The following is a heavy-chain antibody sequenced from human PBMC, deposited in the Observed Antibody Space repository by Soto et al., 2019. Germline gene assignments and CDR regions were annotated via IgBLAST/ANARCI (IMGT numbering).Heavy chain of an antibody. V-gene: IGHV4-59*01. Sequence: PSETLSLTCSVSGGSMRNYYWKWIRQPPGRGLEWIGYVCHSGSTNYNPSLKSRVSMSVDVSRNHFSLTLHSVTAADQAVYFFTSSYPTASSPGQWGQRALVTVPS. CDR2: VCHSGST. J-gene: IGHJ4*02. CDR3: TSSYPTASSPGQ. CDR1: GGSMRNYY.